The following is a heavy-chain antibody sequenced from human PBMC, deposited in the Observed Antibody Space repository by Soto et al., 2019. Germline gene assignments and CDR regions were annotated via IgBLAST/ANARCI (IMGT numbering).Heavy chain of an antibody. D-gene: IGHD2-15*01. J-gene: IGHJ5*02. Sequence: DVQLVESGGGLVQPGGSLRLSCAASGFTVSSVHLVWVRQAPGKGLEWVSVTYSGGTTYYADSVQGRFTISRDNSKNTLYLQMTSLRADDTAVYYCARDGGYCSGGSCYSGVPWFDPWGQGTLVTVSS. CDR2: TYSGGTT. V-gene: IGHV3-66*01. CDR1: GFTVSSVH. CDR3: ARDGGYCSGGSCYSGVPWFDP.